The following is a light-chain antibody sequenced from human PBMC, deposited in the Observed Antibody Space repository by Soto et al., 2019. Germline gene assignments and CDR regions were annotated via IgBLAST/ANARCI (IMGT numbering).Light chain of an antibody. CDR3: FLYSNSRARI. Sequence: QSALTQPASVSGSPGQWINISCTGTRSDVGGYNYVSWYKQKPGKAPKLVIYDVSHRPSGVSDRFFGSKSGNTASLIISGLQAEDEADYYCFLYSNSRARIFGGGTKVTVL. V-gene: IGLV2-14*01. CDR2: DVS. J-gene: IGLJ2*01. CDR1: RSDVGGYNY.